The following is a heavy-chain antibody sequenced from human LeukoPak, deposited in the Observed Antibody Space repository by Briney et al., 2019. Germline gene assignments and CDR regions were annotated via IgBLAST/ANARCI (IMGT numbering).Heavy chain of an antibody. D-gene: IGHD6-19*01. Sequence: PGRSLRLSCAASGFTFDDYAMHWVRQAPGKGLEWVSGISWNSGSIGYVDSVKGRFTISRDNAKNSLYLQMNSLRAEDTALYYCAKDITEYSSGWYDYWGQGTLVTVSS. J-gene: IGHJ4*02. CDR3: AKDITEYSSGWYDY. CDR2: ISWNSGSI. V-gene: IGHV3-9*01. CDR1: GFTFDDYA.